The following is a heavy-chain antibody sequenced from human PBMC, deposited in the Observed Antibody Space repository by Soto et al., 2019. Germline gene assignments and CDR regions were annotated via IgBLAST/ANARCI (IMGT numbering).Heavy chain of an antibody. CDR2: IFPRDFDV. CDR1: GYTFTNYW. CDR3: ARLVSLLQPIDS. D-gene: IGHD4-4*01. V-gene: IGHV5-51*01. Sequence: GESLKISCQTSGYTFTNYWIGWVRQMPGGGLEWLGLIFPRDFDVRYSPSFEGQVTISADRSTATAFLQWRSLGASDSALYFCARLVSLLQPIDSWGQGTPVTVSS. J-gene: IGHJ5*01.